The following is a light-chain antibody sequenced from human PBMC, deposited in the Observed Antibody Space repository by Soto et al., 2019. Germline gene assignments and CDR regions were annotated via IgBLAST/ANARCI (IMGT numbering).Light chain of an antibody. CDR3: HQYLSAPWT. V-gene: IGKV4-1*01. Sequence: DIVMTQSPDSLAVSLGERATINCESSQTILYSSNNNNYLAWYQQKPGQPPKLLIYWASTRESGVPDRFGGSGSGTDFTLTIRSLQAEDVAVYYCHQYLSAPWTFGQGTKVEIK. CDR2: WAS. CDR1: QTILYSSNNNNY. J-gene: IGKJ1*01.